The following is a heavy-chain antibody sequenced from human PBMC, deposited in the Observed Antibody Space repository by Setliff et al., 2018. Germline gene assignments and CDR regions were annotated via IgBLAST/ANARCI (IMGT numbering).Heavy chain of an antibody. CDR2: INPDSGGT. J-gene: IGHJ6*03. D-gene: IGHD3-22*01. CDR3: ARTYYYASSGYRCYYYYLDV. V-gene: IGHV1-2*06. Sequence: ASVKVSCKASGYTFTGYYMHWVRQAPGQGLEWVGRINPDSGGTNYAQKFQGRVTMTRDTSISTAYMELSRLRSDDTAVYYCARTYYYASSGYRCYYYYLDVWGKGTTVTVSS. CDR1: GYTFTGYY.